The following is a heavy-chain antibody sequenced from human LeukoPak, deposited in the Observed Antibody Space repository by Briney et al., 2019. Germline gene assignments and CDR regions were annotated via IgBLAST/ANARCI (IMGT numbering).Heavy chain of an antibody. CDR3: ARDPRGFGDLEGFDY. CDR1: GGTLSSYA. Sequence: ASVKVSCKASGGTLSSYAISWVRQAPGQGLEWMGGIIPIFGTAYYAQKFQGRVTITADESTSTAYMELSSLRSEDTAVYYCARDPRGFGDLEGFDYWGQGTLVTVSS. V-gene: IGHV1-69*13. J-gene: IGHJ4*02. CDR2: IIPIFGTA. D-gene: IGHD3-10*01.